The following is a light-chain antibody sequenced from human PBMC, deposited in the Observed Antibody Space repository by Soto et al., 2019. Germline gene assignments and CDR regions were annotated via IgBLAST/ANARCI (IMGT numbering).Light chain of an antibody. V-gene: IGKV3-20*01. CDR2: DAS. Sequence: ENVLTQSPVTPSLSPGGKATLPSRATQSVRTYLAWYQQKPGQAPRLLIYDASSRATGIPDRFSGSGSGTDFTLTISRLEPEDFAVYYCQQYGSPPITFGQGTRLEIK. CDR1: QSVRTY. J-gene: IGKJ5*01. CDR3: QQYGSPPIT.